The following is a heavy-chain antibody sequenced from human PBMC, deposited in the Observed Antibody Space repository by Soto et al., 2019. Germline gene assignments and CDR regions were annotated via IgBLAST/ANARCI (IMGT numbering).Heavy chain of an antibody. V-gene: IGHV4-31*03. Sequence: PSETLSLTCTVSGGSISSGGYYWSWIRQHPGKGLEWIGYIYHSGSTYYNPSLKSRVTISVDTSKNQFSLKLSSVTAADTAVYYCARDTANYCTNGVCYDGGMDVWGQGTTVTVSS. CDR3: ARDTANYCTNGVCYDGGMDV. J-gene: IGHJ6*02. D-gene: IGHD2-8*01. CDR1: GGSISSGGYY. CDR2: IYHSGST.